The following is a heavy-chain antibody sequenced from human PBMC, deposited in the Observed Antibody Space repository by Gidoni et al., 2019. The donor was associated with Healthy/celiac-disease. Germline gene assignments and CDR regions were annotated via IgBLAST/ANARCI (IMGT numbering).Heavy chain of an antibody. CDR1: GYTFTGYD. Sequence: VQLVQSGAEGKKPGASVKVSCKAAGYTFTGYDMHCVRQAHGQGIEWMGCINPNSGVTHYAQTFTGRVTMTTYTSISTAYMELSRLRSYDTAVYYCASSGLNDYWGQGTLVTVSS. V-gene: IGHV1-2*02. CDR3: ASSGLNDY. D-gene: IGHD2-21*02. CDR2: INPNSGVT. J-gene: IGHJ4*02.